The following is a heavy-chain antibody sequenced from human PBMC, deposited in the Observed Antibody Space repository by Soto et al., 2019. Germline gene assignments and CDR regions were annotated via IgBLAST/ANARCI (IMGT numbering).Heavy chain of an antibody. V-gene: IGHV3-33*05. Sequence: QVQLVESGGGVVQPGTSLRLSCVGSGFTFRSYVIHWVRQAPGKGLEWVALTSYDVSNKDYGDSVKGRFTISRDNSRNTVDLQRDSLRREDTALYNCARWGTTGGLDVWGQGTLVSVSS. D-gene: IGHD3-16*01. J-gene: IGHJ1*01. CDR3: ARWGTTGGLDV. CDR1: GFTFRSYV. CDR2: TSYDVSNK.